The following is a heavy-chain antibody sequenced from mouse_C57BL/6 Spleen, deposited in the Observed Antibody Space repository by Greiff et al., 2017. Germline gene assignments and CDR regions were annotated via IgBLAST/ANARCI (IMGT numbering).Heavy chain of an antibody. CDR1: GYTFTSYW. CDR3: AKLGRGLFAY. V-gene: IGHV1-64*01. J-gene: IGHJ3*01. D-gene: IGHD4-1*01. Sequence: VKLMESGAELVKPGASVKLSCKASGYTFTSYWMHWVKQRPGQGLEWIGMIHPNSGSTNYNEKFKSKATLTVDKSSSTAYMQLSSLTSEDSAVYYCAKLGRGLFAYWGQGTLVTVSA. CDR2: IHPNSGST.